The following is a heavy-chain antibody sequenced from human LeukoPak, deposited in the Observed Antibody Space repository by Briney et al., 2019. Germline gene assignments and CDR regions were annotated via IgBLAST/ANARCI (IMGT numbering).Heavy chain of an antibody. Sequence: GRSLRLSCTTSGFTFSDYALSWVRQAPGKGLEWVSLIRNKAFRETSEYAASVEGRFSISRDASKSIVYLQMNSLRTEDTAVYYCARAGIVAVIGYGMDVWGRGTTVTVSS. CDR1: GFTFSDYA. CDR3: ARAGIVAVIGYGMDV. V-gene: IGHV3-49*04. D-gene: IGHD5-12*01. J-gene: IGHJ6*02. CDR2: IRNKAFRETS.